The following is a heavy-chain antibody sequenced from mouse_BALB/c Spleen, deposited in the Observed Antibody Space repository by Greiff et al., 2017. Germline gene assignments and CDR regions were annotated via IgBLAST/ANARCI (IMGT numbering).Heavy chain of an antibody. D-gene: IGHD4-1*01. J-gene: IGHJ3*01. CDR1: GYTFTSYW. CDR2: IYPGSGST. Sequence: LQQPGSELVRPGASVKLSCKASGYTFTSYWMHWVKQRHGQGLEWIGNIYPGSGSTNYEEKFKSKGTLTVDTSSSTAYMHLSSLTSEDSAVYYCTRDGTAYWGQGTLVTVSA. CDR3: TRDGTAY. V-gene: IGHV1S22*01.